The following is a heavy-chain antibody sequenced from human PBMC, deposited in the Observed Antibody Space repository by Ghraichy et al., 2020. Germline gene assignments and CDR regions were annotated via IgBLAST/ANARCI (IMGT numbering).Heavy chain of an antibody. D-gene: IGHD3-22*01. J-gene: IGHJ3*02. Sequence: SGPTLVKPTQTLTLTCTFSGFSLSTSGVGVGWIRQPPGKALEWLALIYWNDDKRYSPSLKSRLTITKDTSKNQVVLTMTNMDPVDTATYYCARTGGLTYYYDSSGYYYAFDIGGQGTMVTVSS. CDR3: ARTGGLTYYYDSSGYYYAFDI. CDR2: IYWNDDK. CDR1: GFSLSTSGVG. V-gene: IGHV2-5*01.